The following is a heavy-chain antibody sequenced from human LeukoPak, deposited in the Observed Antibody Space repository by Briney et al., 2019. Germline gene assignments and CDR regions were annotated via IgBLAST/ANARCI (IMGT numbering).Heavy chain of an antibody. CDR2: INHSGST. J-gene: IGHJ5*02. D-gene: IGHD3-10*01. CDR1: GGSFSGYY. V-gene: IGHV4-34*01. Sequence: SGTLSLTCAVYGGSFSGYYWSWIRQPPGKGLEWIGEINHSGSTNYNPSLKSRVTISVDTSKNQFSLKLSSVTAADTAVYYCARGHFNWALAMVRGVISWFDPWGQGTLVTVSS. CDR3: ARGHFNWALAMVRGVISWFDP.